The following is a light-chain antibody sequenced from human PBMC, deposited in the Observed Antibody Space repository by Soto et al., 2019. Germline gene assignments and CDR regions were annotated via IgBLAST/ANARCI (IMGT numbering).Light chain of an antibody. Sequence: QSLLTQPPSVSRSPGQSVAISCPGTSSDAGSYNRVSWYQQPPGTAPKLMIYDVSDRPSGVPDRFSGSKSGNTASLTISGLQAEDEADYYCSSYTSSSTYVFGNGTKVTVL. V-gene: IGLV2-18*02. CDR2: DVS. CDR3: SSYTSSSTYV. J-gene: IGLJ1*01. CDR1: SSDAGSYNR.